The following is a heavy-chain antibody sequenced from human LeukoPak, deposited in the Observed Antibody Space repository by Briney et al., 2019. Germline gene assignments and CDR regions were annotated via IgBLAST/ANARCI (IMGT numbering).Heavy chain of an antibody. Sequence: GASVKVSCMASVYTFTSYYMHWVRRAPGQGLEWMRIINPSGGSTSYAQKLQGGVAMTRDTSTSTVHMEVSSLRSEDTAVYYCARALSRGFGGVIVHFDYWGQGTLVTVSS. CDR3: ARALSRGFGGVIVHFDY. J-gene: IGHJ4*02. D-gene: IGHD3-16*02. CDR1: VYTFTSYY. V-gene: IGHV1-46*01. CDR2: INPSGGST.